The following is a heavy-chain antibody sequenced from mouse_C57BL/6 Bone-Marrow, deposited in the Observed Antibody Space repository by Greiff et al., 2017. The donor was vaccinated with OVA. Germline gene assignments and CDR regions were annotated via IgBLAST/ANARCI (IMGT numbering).Heavy chain of an antibody. D-gene: IGHD3-2*02. J-gene: IGHJ2*01. V-gene: IGHV5-9-1*02. CDR3: TRDGLRVPVDD. CDR1: GFTFSSYA. Sequence: EVKLVESGAGLVKPGGSLKLSCAASGFTFSSYAMSWVSQTPEKRLEWVAYISRGGDYIYYADTVKGRFTISRDNARNTLYLKMSSLKSEDTAVYYCTRDGLRVPVDDWGQGTTLTVSS. CDR2: ISRGGDYI.